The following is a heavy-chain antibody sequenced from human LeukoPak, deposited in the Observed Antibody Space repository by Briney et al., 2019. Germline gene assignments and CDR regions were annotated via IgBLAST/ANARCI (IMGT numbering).Heavy chain of an antibody. D-gene: IGHD3-22*01. V-gene: IGHV4-30-2*01. CDR3: ATSTAYYYDSSGYALQH. CDR2: IYHSGST. J-gene: IGHJ1*01. CDR1: GGSISSGGYS. Sequence: SQTLSLTCAVSGGSISSGGYSWSWIRQPPGKGLEWIGYIYHSGSTYYNPSLKSRVTISVDRSKNQFSLRLSSVTAADTAVYYCATSTAYYYDSSGYALQHWGQGTLVTVSS.